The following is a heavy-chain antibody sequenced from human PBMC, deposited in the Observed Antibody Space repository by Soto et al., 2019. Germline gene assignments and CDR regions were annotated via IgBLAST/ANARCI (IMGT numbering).Heavy chain of an antibody. CDR3: AREYCTRTSCPTRAFDI. D-gene: IGHD2-2*01. Sequence: TGESLKISCKGSGYSFTSYWISWVRQMPGKGLEWMGRIDPSDSYTNYRPSFQGHVTISADKSISTAYLQWSSLKASDGAMYYCAREYCTRTSCPTRAFDIWGQGTTVTVSS. J-gene: IGHJ3*02. V-gene: IGHV5-10-1*01. CDR1: GYSFTSYW. CDR2: IDPSDSYT.